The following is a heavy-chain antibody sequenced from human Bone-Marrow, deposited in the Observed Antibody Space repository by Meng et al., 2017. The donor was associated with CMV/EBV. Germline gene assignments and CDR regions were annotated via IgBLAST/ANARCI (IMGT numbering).Heavy chain of an antibody. CDR2: MNPNSGNT. V-gene: IGHV1-8*01. CDR1: GYTFTSYA. D-gene: IGHD2-2*01. J-gene: IGHJ6*02. Sequence: ASVNVSFKGSGYTFTSYAFNWVRQATGQGLEWMGWMNPNSGNTGYAQKFQGRVTITRNTSISTAYMELSSLRSEDTAVYYCARGAGLGYCSSTSCSPPYYYYGMDVWGQGTTVTVSS. CDR3: ARGAGLGYCSSTSCSPPYYYYGMDV.